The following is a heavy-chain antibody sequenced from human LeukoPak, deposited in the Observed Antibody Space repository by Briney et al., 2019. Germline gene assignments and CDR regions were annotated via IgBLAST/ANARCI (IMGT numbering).Heavy chain of an antibody. CDR1: GFPFDDFA. Sequence: GGSLRLSCAASGFPFDDFAMHWVRQAPGKGPEWVSGLSWNSGSIGYADSVKGRFTISRDNAKNSLYLQMNSLRAEDTALYYCAKGFMVGVCPNYLAYWAKGTRV. D-gene: IGHD3-10*01. CDR2: LSWNSGSI. CDR3: AKGFMVGVCPNYLAY. J-gene: IGHJ4*02. V-gene: IGHV3-9*01.